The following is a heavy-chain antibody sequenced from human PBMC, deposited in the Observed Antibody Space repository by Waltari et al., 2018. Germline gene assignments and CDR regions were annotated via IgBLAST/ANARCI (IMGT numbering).Heavy chain of an antibody. CDR1: GGSFSGYY. Sequence: QVQLQQWGAGLLKPSETLSLTCAVYGGSFSGYYWSWIRQPPGKGLEWIGEINHSGSTNYNPSLKSRVTISVDTSKNQFSLKLSSVTAADTAVYYCARGGSSGWLYYYYGMDVWGQVTTVTVSS. J-gene: IGHJ6*02. V-gene: IGHV4-34*01. CDR3: ARGGSSGWLYYYYGMDV. D-gene: IGHD6-19*01. CDR2: INHSGST.